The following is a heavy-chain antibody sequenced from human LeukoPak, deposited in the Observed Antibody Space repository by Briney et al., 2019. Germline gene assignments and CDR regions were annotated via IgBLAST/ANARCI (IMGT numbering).Heavy chain of an antibody. Sequence: SETLSLTCTVSGGSISSDYWSWIRQPPGKGLEWIGYIYYSGSTNYNPSLKSRVTISVDTSKNQFSLKLSSVTAADTAVYYCARDRSGFDPWGQGTLVTVSS. CDR2: IYYSGST. CDR3: ARDRSGFDP. V-gene: IGHV4-59*01. J-gene: IGHJ5*02. CDR1: GGSISSDY.